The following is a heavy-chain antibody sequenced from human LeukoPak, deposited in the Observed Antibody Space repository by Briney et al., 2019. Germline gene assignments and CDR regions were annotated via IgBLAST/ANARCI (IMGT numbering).Heavy chain of an antibody. J-gene: IGHJ4*02. Sequence: GGSLRLSCAASGFTFSSYSMNWVRQAPGKGLEWVSSISSSSSYIYYADSVKGRFTISRDNAKNSLYLQMNSLRAEDTAVYYCARQILENYYDSSGYYEPTFDYWGQGTLVTVSS. V-gene: IGHV3-21*01. CDR1: GFTFSSYS. CDR2: ISSSSSYI. CDR3: ARQILENYYDSSGYYEPTFDY. D-gene: IGHD3-22*01.